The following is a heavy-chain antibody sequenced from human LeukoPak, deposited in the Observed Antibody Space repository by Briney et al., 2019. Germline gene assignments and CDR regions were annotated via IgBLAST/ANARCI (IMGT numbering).Heavy chain of an antibody. CDR1: GFTVSSNY. V-gene: IGHV3-53*01. D-gene: IGHD3-10*01. Sequence: GGSLRLSCAASGFTVSSNYMSWVRQAPGKGLEWVSVIYSGGSTYYADSVKGRFTISRDISKNTLYLQMNSLRAEDTAVYYCARVRVLLWFGELSGPFDYWGQGTLVTVSS. CDR2: IYSGGST. CDR3: ARVRVLLWFGELSGPFDY. J-gene: IGHJ4*02.